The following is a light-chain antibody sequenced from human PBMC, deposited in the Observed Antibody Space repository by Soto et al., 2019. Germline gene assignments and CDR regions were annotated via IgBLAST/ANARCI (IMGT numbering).Light chain of an antibody. Sequence: QSALTQPASVSGSPGQSITITCTGSNNDIGADKFVSWYQQHPGEAPKLIIFDVSNRPSRVSHRFSGSKSGNTASLTISWLQPEDESDYYCTSFTTNLAFVFGTGTKLTVL. CDR3: TSFTTNLAFV. V-gene: IGLV2-14*03. CDR1: NNDIGADKF. CDR2: DVS. J-gene: IGLJ1*01.